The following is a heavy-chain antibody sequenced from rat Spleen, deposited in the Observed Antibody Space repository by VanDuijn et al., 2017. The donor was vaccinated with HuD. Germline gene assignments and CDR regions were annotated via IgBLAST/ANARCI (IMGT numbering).Heavy chain of an antibody. Sequence: EVRLVESGGGLVQPGRSLKLSCAASGFTFSDFDMAWVRQAPTKGLEWVASISTGGDDTYYRDSVKGRFTIYRENAKNTQYLQMDSLRSEDTATYYCARHRNYGGIPFDYWGQGVMVKVSS. D-gene: IGHD1-11*01. CDR1: GFTFSDFD. J-gene: IGHJ2*01. CDR2: ISTGGDDT. V-gene: IGHV5S23*01. CDR3: ARHRNYGGIPFDY.